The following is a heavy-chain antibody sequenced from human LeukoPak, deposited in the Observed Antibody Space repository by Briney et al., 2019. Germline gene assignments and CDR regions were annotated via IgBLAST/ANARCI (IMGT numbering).Heavy chain of an antibody. J-gene: IGHJ6*02. CDR2: IYTSGST. CDR1: GGSISSYY. CDR3: ARDLSMVRGLIGYYYYGMDV. V-gene: IGHV4-4*07. D-gene: IGHD3-10*01. Sequence: SETLSLTCTVSGGSISSYYWSWIRQPAGKGLEWIGRIYTSGSTNYNPSLKSRVTMSVDTSKNQFSLELSSVTAADTAVYYCARDLSMVRGLIGYYYYGMDVWGQGTTVTVSS.